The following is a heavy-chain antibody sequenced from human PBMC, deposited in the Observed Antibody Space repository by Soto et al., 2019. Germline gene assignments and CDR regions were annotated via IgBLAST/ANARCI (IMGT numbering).Heavy chain of an antibody. CDR2: ISNDGNRQ. Sequence: PGGSLRLSCVASGFSFSSQAMHWVRQAPGKGLEWVAAISNDGNRQFYADSVKDRFTISRDNSRNTLDLQMNNLRTEDTGVYFCARDIYSYGSVGTPDIWGQGTMVTVSS. V-gene: IGHV3-30-3*01. D-gene: IGHD5-18*01. CDR1: GFSFSSQA. J-gene: IGHJ3*02. CDR3: ARDIYSYGSVGTPDI.